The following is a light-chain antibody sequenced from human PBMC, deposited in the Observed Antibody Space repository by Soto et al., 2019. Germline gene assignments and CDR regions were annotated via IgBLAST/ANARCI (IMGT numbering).Light chain of an antibody. V-gene: IGKV1-5*01. CDR1: QSISTW. J-gene: IGKJ1*01. Sequence: SQLTQSPSSLSASVVYRFTITSGASQSISTWLAWYQQKPGKAPNLLIYDASTLETGVPSRFSGSGSGTEFTLTISSLQAEDFATYYCHQYNNYLWTFGQGTKVDI. CDR2: DAS. CDR3: HQYNNYLWT.